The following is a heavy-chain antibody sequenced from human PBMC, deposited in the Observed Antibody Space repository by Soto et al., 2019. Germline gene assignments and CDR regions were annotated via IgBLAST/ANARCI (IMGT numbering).Heavy chain of an antibody. D-gene: IGHD5-12*01. Sequence: GGSLRLSCAASGFTFSSYAMHWVRQAPGKGLEWVAVISYDGSNKYYADSVKGRFTISRDNSKNTLYLQMNSLRAEDTAVYYCARSSRVIRDGYNPPFGFDYWGQGTLVTVSS. V-gene: IGHV3-30-3*01. CDR1: GFTFSSYA. J-gene: IGHJ4*02. CDR3: ARSSRVIRDGYNPPFGFDY. CDR2: ISYDGSNK.